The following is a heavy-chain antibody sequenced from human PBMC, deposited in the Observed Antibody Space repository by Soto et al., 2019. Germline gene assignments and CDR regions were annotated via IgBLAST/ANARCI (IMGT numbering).Heavy chain of an antibody. CDR2: ISYDGSNK. V-gene: IGHV3-30*18. CDR3: AKDLAYDSSGYYPPGYYYYYGMDV. Sequence: PGGALRRSCAASGFTFSSYGMHWVRQAPGKGLEWVAVISYDGSNKYYADSVKGRFTISRDNSKNTLYLQMNSLRAEDTAVYYCAKDLAYDSSGYYPPGYYYYYGMDVWAQGPTVTGSS. D-gene: IGHD3-22*01. CDR1: GFTFSSYG. J-gene: IGHJ6*02.